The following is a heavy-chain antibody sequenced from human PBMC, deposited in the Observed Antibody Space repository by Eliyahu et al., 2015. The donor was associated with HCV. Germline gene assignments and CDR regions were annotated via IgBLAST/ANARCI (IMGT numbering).Heavy chain of an antibody. CDR3: ARESRTDAVDV. V-gene: IGHV3-7*01. J-gene: IGHJ6*02. Sequence: EVRLVESGGTLVQPGGSLRLSCXTSGFTFGTSWMHWVRQAPQKGLEWVANINQDGSEKHYLGSVEGRFTISRDSATSSLYLQMNSLRVEDSGVYYCARESRTDAVDVWGQGTAVTVSS. CDR2: INQDGSEK. CDR1: GFTFGTSW.